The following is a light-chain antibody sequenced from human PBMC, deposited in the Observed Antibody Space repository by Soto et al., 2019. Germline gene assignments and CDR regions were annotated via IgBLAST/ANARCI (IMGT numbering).Light chain of an antibody. V-gene: IGKV3-20*01. Sequence: EIVLTQSPGTLSLSPGERATLSCRASQSVSTNSLAWYQQKPGQAPRLLIYSASSRATGIPDRFSGSGSGTDFTLTISRLEPEDSAVYYCQQYGSSSYTFGQGTKLEIK. CDR2: SAS. CDR3: QQYGSSSYT. J-gene: IGKJ2*01. CDR1: QSVSTNS.